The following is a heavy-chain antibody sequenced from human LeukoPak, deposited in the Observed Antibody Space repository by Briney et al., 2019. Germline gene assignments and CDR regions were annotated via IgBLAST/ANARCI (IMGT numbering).Heavy chain of an antibody. J-gene: IGHJ4*02. V-gene: IGHV4-4*07. CDR1: GGSISNYY. CDR2: INTSGST. Sequence: PSETLSLTCTVSGGSISNYYWSWIRQPAGKGLEWIGRINTSGSTNYNPSLESRVFMSVDTSKSQFSLKLNSVTAADTAVYYCARGRKRGAAAGPVFDYWGQGTLVTVSS. CDR3: ARGRKRGAAAGPVFDY. D-gene: IGHD6-13*01.